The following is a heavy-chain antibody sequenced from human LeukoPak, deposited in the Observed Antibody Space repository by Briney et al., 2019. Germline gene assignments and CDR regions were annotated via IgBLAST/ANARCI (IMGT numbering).Heavy chain of an antibody. D-gene: IGHD6-6*01. CDR2: IKQDGSEK. J-gene: IGHJ4*02. Sequence: GGSLRLSCAASGFAFSSNWMSWVRQAPGKGLEWVANIKQDGSEKYYVDSVKGRFTISRDNAKNSLYLQMNSLRAEDTAVYYCAGRAYSSSATKPSYFDYWGQGTLVTVSS. CDR3: AGRAYSSSATKPSYFDY. V-gene: IGHV3-7*01. CDR1: GFAFSSNW.